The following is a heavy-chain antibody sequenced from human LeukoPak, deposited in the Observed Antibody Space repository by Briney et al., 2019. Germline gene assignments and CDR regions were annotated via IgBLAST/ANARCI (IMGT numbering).Heavy chain of an antibody. Sequence: GSLRLSCAASGFTVSSNYMSWVRQAPGKGLEWVSVIYSGGSTYYADSVKGRFTISRDNSKNTLYLQMNSLRAEDTAVYYCASNVAARPRYYYYYMDVWGKGTTVTVSS. J-gene: IGHJ6*03. D-gene: IGHD6-6*01. CDR1: GFTVSSNY. V-gene: IGHV3-53*01. CDR3: ASNVAARPRYYYYYMDV. CDR2: IYSGGST.